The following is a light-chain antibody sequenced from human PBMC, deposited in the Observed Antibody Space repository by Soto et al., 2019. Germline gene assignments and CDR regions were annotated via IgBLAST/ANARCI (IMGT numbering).Light chain of an antibody. CDR1: QSLLHSNGYNY. J-gene: IGKJ1*01. V-gene: IGKV2-28*01. CDR2: LGS. Sequence: DIVMTQSPLSLPVTPGEPASISCRSSQSLLHSNGYNYLDWYLQKPGQSPQLLIYLGSNRASGVPDRFSGSGSGTDFTLTISRVEAEDVGVYYCMQALQTPWTFGQGNKGEIK. CDR3: MQALQTPWT.